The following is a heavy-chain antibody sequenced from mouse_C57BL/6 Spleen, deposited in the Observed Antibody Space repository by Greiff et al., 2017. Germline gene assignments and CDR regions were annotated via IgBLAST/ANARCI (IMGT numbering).Heavy chain of an antibody. CDR3: ARKGSYGNYFDY. CDR1: GYSFTGYY. Sequence: EVKLQESGPELVKPGASVKISCKASGYSFTGYYMNWVKQSPEKSLEWIGEINPSTGGTTYNQKFKAKATLTVDKSSSTAYMQLKSLTSEDSAVYYCARKGSYGNYFDYWGQGTTLTVSS. D-gene: IGHD1-1*01. J-gene: IGHJ2*01. V-gene: IGHV1-42*01. CDR2: INPSTGGT.